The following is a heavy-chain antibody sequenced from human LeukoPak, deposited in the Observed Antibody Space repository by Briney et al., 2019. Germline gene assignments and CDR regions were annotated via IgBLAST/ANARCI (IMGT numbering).Heavy chain of an antibody. Sequence: PSETLSLTCTVSGGSISSSSYYWGWIRQPPGKGLEWIGSIYYSGSTYYNPSLKSRVTISVDTSKNQFSLKLSSVTAADTAVYYCARIRSGIAVAGTRHNWFDPWGQGTLVTVSS. CDR2: IYYSGST. D-gene: IGHD6-19*01. CDR1: GGSISSSSYY. V-gene: IGHV4-39*07. CDR3: ARIRSGIAVAGTRHNWFDP. J-gene: IGHJ5*02.